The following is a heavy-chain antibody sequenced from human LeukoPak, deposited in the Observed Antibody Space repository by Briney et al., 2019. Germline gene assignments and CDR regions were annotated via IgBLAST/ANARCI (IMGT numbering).Heavy chain of an antibody. CDR2: IDPSDSYT. CDR3: ARLGPAAILGPNWFDP. CDR1: GSSFTSYW. D-gene: IGHD2-2*01. J-gene: IGHJ5*02. V-gene: IGHV5-10-1*01. Sequence: PGASLQISCKGSGSSFTSYWISWVRQMPGKGLEWMGRIDPSDSYTNYSPSFQGHVTISADKSISTAYLQWSSLKASDTAMYYCARLGPAAILGPNWFDPWGQGTLVTVSS.